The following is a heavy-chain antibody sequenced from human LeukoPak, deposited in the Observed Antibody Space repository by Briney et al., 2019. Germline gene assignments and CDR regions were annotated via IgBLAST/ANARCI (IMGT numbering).Heavy chain of an antibody. CDR2: IYHSGST. J-gene: IGHJ3*02. V-gene: IGHV4-31*03. CDR3: ARDDTVIGVFDI. Sequence: SETLSLTCTVSGGSISSGGYYWSWIRQHPGKGLQWIGYIYHSGSTYYNPSLKSRVTISVDTSKNQFSLRVNSVTAADTAVYFCARDDTVIGVFDIWGQGTMVTVSS. D-gene: IGHD5-18*01. CDR1: GGSISSGGYY.